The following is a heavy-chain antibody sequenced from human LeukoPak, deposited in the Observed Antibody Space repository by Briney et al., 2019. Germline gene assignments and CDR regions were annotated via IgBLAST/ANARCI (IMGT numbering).Heavy chain of an antibody. CDR3: VNLRAPDDVSGRGCLDV. CDR2: LSGDGSMT. Sequence: GGSLRPSCATFGFTFSTHWMYWGRQAPGKELVWVSRLSGDGSMTSYADSLKGRFTISRNNSKDTLFLQMTSLRVEDTAVYSCVNLRAPDDVSGRGCLDVWGQGTTVTVSS. V-gene: IGHV3-74*01. J-gene: IGHJ6*02. CDR1: GFTFSTHW. D-gene: IGHD3-10*01.